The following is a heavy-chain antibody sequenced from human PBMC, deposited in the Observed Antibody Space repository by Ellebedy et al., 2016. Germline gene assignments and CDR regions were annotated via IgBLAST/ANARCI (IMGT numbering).Heavy chain of an antibody. CDR2: ISRSGDST. CDR3: ARGVRLWFGELYFDY. D-gene: IGHD3-10*01. CDR1: GFMFSNYV. J-gene: IGHJ4*02. V-gene: IGHV3-23*01. Sequence: GGSLRLXCEASGFMFSNYVMNWVRQTPEKGLEWVSSISRSGDSTNDADSVKGRFTISRDNSKNTLYLQMNSLRAEDTAVYYCARGVRLWFGELYFDYWGQGTLVTVSS.